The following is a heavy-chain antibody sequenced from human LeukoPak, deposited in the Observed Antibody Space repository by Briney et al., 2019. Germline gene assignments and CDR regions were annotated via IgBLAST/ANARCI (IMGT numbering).Heavy chain of an antibody. J-gene: IGHJ4*02. V-gene: IGHV1-46*01. D-gene: IGHD6-19*01. CDR3: ATTSSGYDY. Sequence: GASVKVSCKASGYTFTGYYMHWVRQAPGQGLEWMGIISPSGCSTSYAQKFQGRVTMTRDMSTSTDYMELSSLRSEDTAVYYCATTSSGYDYWGQGTLVTVSS. CDR2: ISPSGCST. CDR1: GYTFTGYY.